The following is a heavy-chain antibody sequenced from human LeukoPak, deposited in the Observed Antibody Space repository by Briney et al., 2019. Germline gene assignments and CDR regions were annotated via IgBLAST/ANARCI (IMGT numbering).Heavy chain of an antibody. CDR2: IYYSGST. V-gene: IGHV4-59*01. CDR1: GGSISSYY. Sequence: PSETLSLTCTVSGGSISSYYWSWLRQPPGKGLEWIGYIYYSGSTNYNPSLKSRVTISVDTSKNQFSLKLSSVTAADTAVYYCARETSPEYGYVYWGQGTLVTVSS. CDR3: ARETSPEYGYVY. D-gene: IGHD5-18*01. J-gene: IGHJ4*02.